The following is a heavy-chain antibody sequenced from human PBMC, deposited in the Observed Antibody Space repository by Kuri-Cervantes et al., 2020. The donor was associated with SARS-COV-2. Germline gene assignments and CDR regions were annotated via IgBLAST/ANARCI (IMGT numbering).Heavy chain of an antibody. CDR2: LTNDGSDA. CDR3: ARDRAYYDILTGYYRGNDYYYYGMDV. J-gene: IGHJ6*02. Sequence: GESLKISCVASGFTFSSYWMHWVRQAPGKGLVWVSRLTNDGSDAIFADSVKGRFTISRDNAKSMLYLYMNSLRADDTAVYYCARDRAYYDILTGYYRGNDYYYYGMDVWGQGTTVTVSS. CDR1: GFTFSSYW. V-gene: IGHV3-74*01. D-gene: IGHD3-9*01.